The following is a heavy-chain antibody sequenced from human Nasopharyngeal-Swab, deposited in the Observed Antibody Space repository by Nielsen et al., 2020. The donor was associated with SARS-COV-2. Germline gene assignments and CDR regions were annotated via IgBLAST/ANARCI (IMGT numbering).Heavy chain of an antibody. D-gene: IGHD5-18*01. CDR3: ARGYSYGECFQH. J-gene: IGHJ1*01. V-gene: IGHV4-39*07. Sequence: GSLRPSFTVSGGYISSSSYYWGWIRLPPGKGLEWIGSIYYSESTYYTPSLKSRVTISVDTSKNQFSLKLNSVTAAETAVYYCARGYSYGECFQHWGQGTLVTVSS. CDR2: IYYSEST. CDR1: GGYISSSSYY.